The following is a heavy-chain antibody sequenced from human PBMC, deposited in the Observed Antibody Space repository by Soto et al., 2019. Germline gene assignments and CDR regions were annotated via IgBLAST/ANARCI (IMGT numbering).Heavy chain of an antibody. V-gene: IGHV3-30-3*01. CDR2: ISYDGSNK. J-gene: IGHJ6*02. D-gene: IGHD6-13*01. Sequence: GGSLRLSCAASGFTFSSYAMHWVRQAPGKGLEWVAVISYDGSNKYYADSVKGRFTISRDNSKNTPYLQMNSLRAEDTAVYYCARDWKQQLALYYYYYYGMDVWGQGTTVTVSS. CDR3: ARDWKQQLALYYYYYYGMDV. CDR1: GFTFSSYA.